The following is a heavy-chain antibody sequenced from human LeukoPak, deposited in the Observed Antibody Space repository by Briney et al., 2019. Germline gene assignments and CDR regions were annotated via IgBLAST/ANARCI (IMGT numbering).Heavy chain of an antibody. Sequence: GGSLRLSCAASGFTFSSSAMNWVRQAPGKGLEWVSSINNVASHINYAHSVKGRFTISRDNANNSLYLQMNSLSDEDTAVYYCARDPTQYLRYGHFDYWGQGTLVTVSS. CDR2: INNVASHI. V-gene: IGHV3-21*01. CDR1: GFTFSSSA. J-gene: IGHJ4*02. D-gene: IGHD5/OR15-5a*01. CDR3: ARDPTQYLRYGHFDY.